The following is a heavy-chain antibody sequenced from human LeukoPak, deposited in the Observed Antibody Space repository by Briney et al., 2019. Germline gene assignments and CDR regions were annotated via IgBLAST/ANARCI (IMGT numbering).Heavy chain of an antibody. D-gene: IGHD6-25*01. Sequence: GRSLRLSCAASGFTFSSYAMDWVRQAPGKGLEWVAVISYDGNTKYYTDSVKGRFTISRDNSKNTLYLQMNSLRAEDTAVYYCARDLLRSAGFDYWGQGSLVTVSS. CDR2: ISYDGNTK. J-gene: IGHJ4*02. V-gene: IGHV3-30-3*01. CDR3: ARDLLRSAGFDY. CDR1: GFTFSSYA.